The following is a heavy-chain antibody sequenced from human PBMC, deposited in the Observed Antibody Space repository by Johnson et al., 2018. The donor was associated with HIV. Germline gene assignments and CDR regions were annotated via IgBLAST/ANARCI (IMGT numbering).Heavy chain of an antibody. V-gene: IGHV3-23*04. Sequence: EVQLVESGGGLVQPGGSLRLSCAASGFTFSSYAMSWVRQAPGKGLEWVSAISGSGGSTYYADPVKGRFTISRDNSKNTLYLHMKSLRVEDTALYYCARVPGSRAGDAFDVWGTGTMVTVSS. J-gene: IGHJ3*01. CDR1: GFTFSSYA. D-gene: IGHD1-1*01. CDR2: ISGSGGST. CDR3: ARVPGSRAGDAFDV.